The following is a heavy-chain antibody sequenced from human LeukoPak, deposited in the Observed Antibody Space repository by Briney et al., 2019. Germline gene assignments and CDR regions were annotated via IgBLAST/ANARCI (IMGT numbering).Heavy chain of an antibody. Sequence: SETLSLTCTVSGGSISSYYWSWIRQPPGKGLEWIGYIYYSGSTNYNPFLKSRVTISVDTSKNQFSLKLSSVTAADTAVYYCARDLFLYYGMDVWGQGTTVTVSS. CDR1: GGSISSYY. V-gene: IGHV4-59*01. CDR3: ARDLFLYYGMDV. CDR2: IYYSGST. J-gene: IGHJ6*02.